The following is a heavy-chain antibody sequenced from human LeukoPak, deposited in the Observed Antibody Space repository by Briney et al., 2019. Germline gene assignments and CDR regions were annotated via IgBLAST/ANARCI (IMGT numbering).Heavy chain of an antibody. Sequence: SETLSLTCAVYGGSFSGYYWSWIRQPPGKGLEWIGEINHSGSTNYNPSLKSRVTISVDTSKNQFSLKLSSVTAADTAVYYCARGAGYSSSWYFAPYDAFDIWGQGTMVTVSS. D-gene: IGHD6-13*01. CDR2: INHSGST. V-gene: IGHV4-34*01. CDR3: ARGAGYSSSWYFAPYDAFDI. CDR1: GGSFSGYY. J-gene: IGHJ3*02.